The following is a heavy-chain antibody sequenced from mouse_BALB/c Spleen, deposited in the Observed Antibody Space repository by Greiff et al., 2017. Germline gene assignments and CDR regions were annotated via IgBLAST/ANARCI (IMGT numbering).Heavy chain of an antibody. CDR2: IYPGSGST. CDR3: AKSQEFAY. D-gene: IGHD3-2*02. Sequence: VKLVESGPELVKPGASVKMSCKASGYTFTDYVISWVKQRTGQGLEWIGEIYPGSGSTYYNEKFKGKATLTADKSSNTAYMQLSSLTSEDSAVYFCAKSQEFAYWGQGTLVTVSA. CDR1: GYTFTDYV. J-gene: IGHJ3*01. V-gene: IGHV1-77*01.